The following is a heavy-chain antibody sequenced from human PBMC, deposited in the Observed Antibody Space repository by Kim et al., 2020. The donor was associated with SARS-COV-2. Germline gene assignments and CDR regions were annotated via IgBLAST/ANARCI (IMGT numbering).Heavy chain of an antibody. V-gene: IGHV1-24*01. CDR2: FDPEDGET. CDR3: ATGIVVVPAAIQDPFDY. D-gene: IGHD2-2*02. J-gene: IGHJ4*02. CDR1: GYTLTELS. Sequence: ASVKVSCKVSGYTLTELSMHWVRQAPGKGLEWMGGFDPEDGETIYAQKFQGRVTMTEDTSTDTAYMELSSLRSEDTAVYYCATGIVVVPAAIQDPFDYWGQGTLVTVSS.